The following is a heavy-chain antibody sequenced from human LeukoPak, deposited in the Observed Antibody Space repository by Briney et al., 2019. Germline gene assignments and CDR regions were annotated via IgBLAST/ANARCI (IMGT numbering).Heavy chain of an antibody. CDR3: AREDMVVGGASDI. J-gene: IGHJ3*02. V-gene: IGHV4-34*01. CDR2: IDHIGTT. D-gene: IGHD2-15*01. CDR1: GGSLSGYY. Sequence: PSETLSLTCEVFGGSLSGYYWSWIRQSPRQGLEWIGEIDHIGTTNYNPSLKTRVTMSVDTSKRQFSLKLTSVTAADTAVYYCAREDMVVGGASDIWGQATTVSVST.